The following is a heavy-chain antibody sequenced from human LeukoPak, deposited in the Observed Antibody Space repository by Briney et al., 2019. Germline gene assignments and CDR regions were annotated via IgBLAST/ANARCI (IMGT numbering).Heavy chain of an antibody. CDR2: IYYSGSS. V-gene: IGHV4-39*01. D-gene: IGHD2-21*02. CDR1: GGSIRSSSSDFYY. J-gene: IGHJ4*02. Sequence: PSETLSLTCTVSGGSIRSSSSDFYYWGWIRQPPGKGLEWIGSIYYSGSSYYNPSLKGRATISVDTSKNQFSLKLSSVTAADTAVYYCARLIVVVTAYIDYWGQGILVTVSS. CDR3: ARLIVVVTAYIDY.